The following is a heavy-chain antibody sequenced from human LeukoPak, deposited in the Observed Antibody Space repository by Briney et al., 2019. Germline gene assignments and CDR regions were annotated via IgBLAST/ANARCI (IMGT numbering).Heavy chain of an antibody. CDR1: GYTFTGYY. Sequence: VASVKVSCKASGYTFTGYYMHWVRQAPGQGLEWMGWINPNSGGTNYAQKFQGRVTMTRDTSISTAYVELSRLRSDDTAVYYCARDKYYYDSSGSIDYWGQGTLVTVSS. CDR3: ARDKYYYDSSGSIDY. CDR2: INPNSGGT. J-gene: IGHJ4*02. V-gene: IGHV1-2*02. D-gene: IGHD3-22*01.